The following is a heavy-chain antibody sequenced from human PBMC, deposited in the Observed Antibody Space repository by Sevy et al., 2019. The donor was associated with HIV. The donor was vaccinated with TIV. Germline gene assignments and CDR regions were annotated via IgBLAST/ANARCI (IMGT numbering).Heavy chain of an antibody. CDR1: GFTFTNYS. J-gene: IGHJ4*02. D-gene: IGHD2-8*01. Sequence: GGSLRLCCAASGFTFTNYSMSWVRQAPGKGLEWVSTFSFGCGRINYADSVKGRFTISRDDSKNTLFLQMNSLRAEDTATYYCAREGCTKPHDYWGQGTLVTVSS. CDR3: AREGCTKPHDY. V-gene: IGHV3-23*01. CDR2: FSFGCGRI.